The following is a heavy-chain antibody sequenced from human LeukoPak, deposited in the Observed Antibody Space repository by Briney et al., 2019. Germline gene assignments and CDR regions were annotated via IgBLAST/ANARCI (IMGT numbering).Heavy chain of an antibody. CDR1: GFTFSTYA. D-gene: IGHD6-19*01. V-gene: IGHV3-23*01. Sequence: PGGSLRLSCAASGFTFSTYAMSWVRQAPGMGLQWVSGISGSGTSTYYADSVKGRFTISRDNSKNTLYLQMNSLRADDTAVYYCAKDLKCGSGWYFDYWGQGTLVTVSS. CDR3: AKDLKCGSGWYFDY. J-gene: IGHJ4*02. CDR2: ISGSGTST.